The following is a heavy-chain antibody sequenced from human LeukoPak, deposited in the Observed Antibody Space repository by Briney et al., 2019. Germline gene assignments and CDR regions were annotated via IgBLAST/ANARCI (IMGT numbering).Heavy chain of an antibody. J-gene: IGHJ4*02. CDR1: GFTFDDYG. V-gene: IGHV3-20*04. CDR2: INWNGGST. CDR3: ARDLSITIFGVVIN. Sequence: GGSLRLSCAASGFTFDDYGMSWVRQVPGKGLEWVSGINWNGGSTGYADSVKGRFTISRDNAKNSLYLQMNSLRAEDTALYYCARDLSITIFGVVINWGQGTLVTVSS. D-gene: IGHD3-3*01.